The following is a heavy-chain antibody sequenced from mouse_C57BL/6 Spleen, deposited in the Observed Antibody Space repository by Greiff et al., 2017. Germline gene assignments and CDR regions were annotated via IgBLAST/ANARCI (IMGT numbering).Heavy chain of an antibody. J-gene: IGHJ2*01. V-gene: IGHV5-9*01. D-gene: IGHD4-1*01. Sequence: EVMLVESGGGLVKPGGSLKLSCAASGFTFSSYTMSWVRQTPEKRLEWVATISGGGGNTYYPDSVKGRFTISRDNAKNTLYLQMSSLRSEDTALYYCARHVANWNYFDYWGQGTTLTVSS. CDR2: ISGGGGNT. CDR3: ARHVANWNYFDY. CDR1: GFTFSSYT.